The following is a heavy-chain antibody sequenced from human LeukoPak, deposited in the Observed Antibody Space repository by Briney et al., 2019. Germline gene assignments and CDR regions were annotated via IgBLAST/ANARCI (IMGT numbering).Heavy chain of an antibody. CDR3: VVGIAAKMSRHWYFDL. D-gene: IGHD2-15*01. CDR1: GMTINSYS. CDR2: ISSRSVII. V-gene: IGHV3-48*01. J-gene: IGHJ2*01. Sequence: GGSLRLSCAVSGMTINSYSMDWVRQAPGKGLEWISYISSRSVIIYYADSVKGRFTISRDNARNSRHLEMKSVGVDDTAVYYCVVGIAAKMSRHWYFDLWGRGTLVTVSS.